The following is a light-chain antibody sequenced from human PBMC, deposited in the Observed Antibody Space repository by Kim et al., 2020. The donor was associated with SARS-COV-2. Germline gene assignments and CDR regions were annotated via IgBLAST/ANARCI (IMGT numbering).Light chain of an antibody. V-gene: IGKV1-5*03. CDR3: QQYSSYPYT. CDR1: QRISSW. Sequence: SASIGDRVTITCRASQRISSWLAWYQQKPGKAPKLLIYKATGLETGDPARFSGRGSGTQFTLSINNLQPDDFATYYCQQYSSYPYTFGQGTKLEI. CDR2: KAT. J-gene: IGKJ2*01.